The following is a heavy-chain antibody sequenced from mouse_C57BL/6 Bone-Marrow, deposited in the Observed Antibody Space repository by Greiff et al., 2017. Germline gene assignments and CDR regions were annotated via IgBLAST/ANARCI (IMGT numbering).Heavy chain of an antibody. CDR2: SRNKANDYTT. J-gene: IGHJ2*01. CDR3: ARDAALGSFDY. D-gene: IGHD1-1*01. V-gene: IGHV7-1*01. Sequence: EVKLVESGGGLVQSGRSLRLSCATSGFTFSDFYMEWVRQAPGKGLEWIAASRNKANDYTTEYSASVKGRFIVSRDTSQSILYLQMNALRAEDTAIDYCARDAALGSFDYWGQGTTLTVSA. CDR1: GFTFSDFY.